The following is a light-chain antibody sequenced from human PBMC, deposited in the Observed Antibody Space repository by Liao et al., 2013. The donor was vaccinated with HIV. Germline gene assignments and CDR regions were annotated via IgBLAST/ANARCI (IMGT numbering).Light chain of an antibody. Sequence: SSELTQPPSVSVSPGQTASLSCSGDKLGDKYASWYQKKSGQSPELVIYQDNKRPSGIPDRFSGSSSGNTATLTISGTQAMDEADFYCQAWDRNTVMFGGGTKLTVL. CDR1: KLGDKY. J-gene: IGLJ3*02. CDR3: QAWDRNTVM. CDR2: QDN. V-gene: IGLV3-1*01.